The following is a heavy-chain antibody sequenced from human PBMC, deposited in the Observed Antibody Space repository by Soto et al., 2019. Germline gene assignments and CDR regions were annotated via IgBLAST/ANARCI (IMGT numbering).Heavy chain of an antibody. CDR1: GFTFSSDA. CDR3: ARRTSGWYLDY. J-gene: IGHJ4*02. D-gene: IGHD6-19*01. Sequence: EVQLLESGGGLVQPGGSLRLSCAASGFTFSSDAMSWVRQAPGKGLEWVSVISGSGDSTYYADSVKGRFTISRDNSNNTLYLQMNSLRAEDTAVYYCARRTSGWYLDYWGQGTRVTVSS. CDR2: ISGSGDST. V-gene: IGHV3-23*01.